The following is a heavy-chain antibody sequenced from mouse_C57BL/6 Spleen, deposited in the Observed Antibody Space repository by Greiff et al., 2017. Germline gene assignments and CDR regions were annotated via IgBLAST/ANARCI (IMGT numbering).Heavy chain of an antibody. CDR2: FHPYNDDT. CDR3: ARAPVRGYFDY. J-gene: IGHJ2*01. D-gene: IGHD2-14*01. Sequence: VKLMESGAELVKPGASVKMSCKASGYTFTTYPIEWMKQNHGKSLEWIGNFHPYNDDTKYNDKFKGKATLTVEKSSSTVYLELSRLTSDDSAVYYCARAPVRGYFDYWGQGTTLTVSS. V-gene: IGHV1-47*01. CDR1: GYTFTTYP.